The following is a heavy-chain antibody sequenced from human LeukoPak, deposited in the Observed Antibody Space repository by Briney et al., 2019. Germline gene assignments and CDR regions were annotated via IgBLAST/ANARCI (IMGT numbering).Heavy chain of an antibody. CDR1: GFSFSNYA. Sequence: GGSLRLSCAASGFSFSNYAMSWVRQAPGKGLEWVSAISGSGGSTYYADSVKGRFTISRDNSKNTLYLQMNSLRAEDTAVYYCAKVSYYYGQSEYYFDYWGQGTLVTVSS. CDR2: ISGSGGST. V-gene: IGHV3-23*01. J-gene: IGHJ4*02. D-gene: IGHD3-10*01. CDR3: AKVSYYYGQSEYYFDY.